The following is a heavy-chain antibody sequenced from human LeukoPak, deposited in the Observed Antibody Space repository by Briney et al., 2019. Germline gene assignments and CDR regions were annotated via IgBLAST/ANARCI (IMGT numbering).Heavy chain of an antibody. D-gene: IGHD6-13*01. J-gene: IGHJ4*02. Sequence: GGSLRLSCAASGFTFSSFGMHWVRQAPGKGLEWVAFIRYDGSNKYYADSVKGRFTISRDNSKNTLYLQMNSLRAEDTAVYYCAHMAAAGSSTTFDYWGQGTLVTVSS. CDR3: AHMAAAGSSTTFDY. CDR2: IRYDGSNK. CDR1: GFTFSSFG. V-gene: IGHV3-30*02.